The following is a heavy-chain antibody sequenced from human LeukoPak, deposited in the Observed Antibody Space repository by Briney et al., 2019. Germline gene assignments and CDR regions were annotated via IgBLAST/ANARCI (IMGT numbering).Heavy chain of an antibody. CDR1: GGSISSYY. CDR2: IYYSGST. D-gene: IGHD1-26*01. V-gene: IGHV4-59*01. CDR3: ARGAGRGSYYDY. Sequence: PSETLSLTCTVSGGSISSYYWSWIRQPAGKGLEWIGYIYYSGSTNYNPSLKSRVTISVDTSKNQFSLKLSSVTAADTAVYYCARGAGRGSYYDYWGQGTLVTVSS. J-gene: IGHJ4*02.